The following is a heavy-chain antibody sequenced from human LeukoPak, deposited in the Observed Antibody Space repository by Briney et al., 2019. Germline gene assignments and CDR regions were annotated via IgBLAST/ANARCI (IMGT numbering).Heavy chain of an antibody. CDR3: AKDSSQGGDYFDS. J-gene: IGHJ4*02. V-gene: IGHV3-23*01. Sequence: GGSLRLSCAASEFTFSKYAMNWVRQAPGKGPEWVSGINGSGVTTFYADSVKGRFTISRDNSKNTLYLQMNSLRAEDTAIYYCAKDSSQGGDYFDSWGQGTLVTVSS. CDR2: INGSGVTT. D-gene: IGHD3-16*01. CDR1: EFTFSKYA.